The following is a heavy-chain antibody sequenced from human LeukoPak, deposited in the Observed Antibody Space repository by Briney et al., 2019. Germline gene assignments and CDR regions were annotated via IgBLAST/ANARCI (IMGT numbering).Heavy chain of an antibody. Sequence: ASVKVSCKASGYTFTGYYMHLVRQAPGQGLEWMGRINPNSGGTNCAQKLQGRVTISRDPSISTAYMELIRRRSDKTAVYYCARAFNLAIRGYLGYWGQGTLVTVSS. V-gene: IGHV1-2*06. J-gene: IGHJ4*02. CDR3: ARAFNLAIRGYLGY. D-gene: IGHD3-22*01. CDR2: INPNSGGT. CDR1: GYTFTGYY.